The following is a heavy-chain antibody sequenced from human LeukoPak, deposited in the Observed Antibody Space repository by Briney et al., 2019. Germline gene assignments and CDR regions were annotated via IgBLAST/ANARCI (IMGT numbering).Heavy chain of an antibody. J-gene: IGHJ6*03. V-gene: IGHV3-74*01. CDR3: ARSYSSSPYYYYMDV. CDR2: INSDGSST. Sequence: GGSLRLSCAASGFTFSSYWMHWVRQAPGKGLVWVSRINSDGSSTSYADSVKGRFTISRDNAKNTLYLQMGSLRAEDMAVYYCARSYSSSPYYYYMDVWGKGTTVTISS. CDR1: GFTFSSYW. D-gene: IGHD6-13*01.